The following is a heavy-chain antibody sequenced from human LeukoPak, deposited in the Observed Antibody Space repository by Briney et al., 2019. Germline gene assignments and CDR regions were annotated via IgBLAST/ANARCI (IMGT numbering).Heavy chain of an antibody. CDR2: ISYDGTIK. V-gene: IGHV3-30*18. D-gene: IGHD4-17*01. J-gene: IGHJ4*02. Sequence: PGGSLRLSCAASGFTFGDYAMHWVRQAPGKGLEWVAVISYDGTIKYYTDSVKGRFTISRDNSKNTLYLQVNSLRAEDTAVYYCANYGDRYYFDHWGQGTLVTVSS. CDR3: ANYGDRYYFDH. CDR1: GFTFGDYA.